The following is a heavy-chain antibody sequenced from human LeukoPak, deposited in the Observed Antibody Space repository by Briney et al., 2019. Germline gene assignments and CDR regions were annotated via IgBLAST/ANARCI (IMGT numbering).Heavy chain of an antibody. CDR1: GFSFSSYA. Sequence: GGSLRLSCAASGFSFSSYAMSWVRQAPGKGLEWVSSISSSSSYIYYADSVKGRFTIPRDNAKNSLYLQMNSLRAEDTAVYYCARPTNDYGDYDPFLFWGQGTLVTVSS. CDR3: ARPTNDYGDYDPFLF. J-gene: IGHJ4*02. CDR2: ISSSSSYI. V-gene: IGHV3-21*01. D-gene: IGHD4-17*01.